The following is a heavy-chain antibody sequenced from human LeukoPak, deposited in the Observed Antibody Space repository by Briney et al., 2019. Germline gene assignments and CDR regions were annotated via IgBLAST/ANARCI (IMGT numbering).Heavy chain of an antibody. V-gene: IGHV4-61*08. CDR3: ARDARASGSSLYWFDP. CDR2: IYYRGST. D-gene: IGHD1-26*01. Sequence: SETLSLTCTVSGGSISSGGYYWSWIRQHPGKGLEWIGYIYYRGSTNYNPSLKSRVIISVDTSKNQFSLKLSSVTAADTAVYYCARDARASGSSLYWFDPWGQGTLVTVSS. J-gene: IGHJ5*02. CDR1: GGSISSGGYY.